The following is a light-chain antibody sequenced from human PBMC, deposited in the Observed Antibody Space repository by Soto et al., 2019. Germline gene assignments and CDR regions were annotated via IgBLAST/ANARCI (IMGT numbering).Light chain of an antibody. CDR3: QQRSDWPPT. J-gene: IGKJ1*01. Sequence: IVMTQSPATLSVSPGERATLSCRASQTVGSYLAWFRQTPGQAPRLLIYDTSIRATGIPARFSGSGSGTDFTLTISSLEAEDFAVYYCQQRSDWPPTFGQGTKVDIK. CDR1: QTVGSY. CDR2: DTS. V-gene: IGKV3-11*01.